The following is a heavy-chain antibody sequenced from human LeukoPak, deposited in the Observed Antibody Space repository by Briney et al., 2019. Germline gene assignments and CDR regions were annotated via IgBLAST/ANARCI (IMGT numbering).Heavy chain of an antibody. Sequence: GGSLRLSCAASGFTVSNNYMSWVRQAPGKGLEWVSVIYSGGSTNYAGSVKGRFTISRDNSKNTMYLQMNSLRVEDTAVYYCARVVRPSSYFDYWGQGTLVTVSS. CDR1: GFTVSNNY. J-gene: IGHJ4*02. V-gene: IGHV3-53*01. D-gene: IGHD6-6*01. CDR2: IYSGGST. CDR3: ARVVRPSSYFDY.